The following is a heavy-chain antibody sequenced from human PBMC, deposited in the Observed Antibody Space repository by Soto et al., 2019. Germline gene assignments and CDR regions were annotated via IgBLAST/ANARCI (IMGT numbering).Heavy chain of an antibody. CDR2: INPSGGST. Sequence: GASVKVSCKASGYTFTSYYMHWVRQAPGQGLEWMGIINPSGGSTSYAQKFQGRVTMTRDTSTSTVYMELSSLRSEDTAVYYCARDWAENYKTLYFDYWGQGTLVTVSS. D-gene: IGHD1-7*01. CDR1: GYTFTSYY. CDR3: ARDWAENYKTLYFDY. J-gene: IGHJ4*02. V-gene: IGHV1-46*01.